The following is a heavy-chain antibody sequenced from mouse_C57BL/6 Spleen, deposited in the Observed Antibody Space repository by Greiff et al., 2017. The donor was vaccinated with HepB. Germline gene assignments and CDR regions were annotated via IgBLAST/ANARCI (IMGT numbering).Heavy chain of an antibody. Sequence: VKVVESGPGLVAPSQSLSITCTVSGFSLPSYGIRWVRQPPGRGLEWLVVIWSDGSTTYNSALKSRLSISKDNSKSQVFLKMNSLQTDGTAMYYCARHNGNYGYAMDYWGQGTSVTVSS. CDR1: GFSLPSYG. J-gene: IGHJ4*01. CDR3: ARHNGNYGYAMDY. D-gene: IGHD2-1*01. CDR2: IWSDGST. V-gene: IGHV2-6-1*01.